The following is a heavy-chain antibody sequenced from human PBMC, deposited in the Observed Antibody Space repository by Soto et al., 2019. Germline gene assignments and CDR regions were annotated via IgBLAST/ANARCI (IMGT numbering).Heavy chain of an antibody. CDR3: ATEGDGSGSYYYGMDV. CDR2: IIPIFGTA. V-gene: IGHV1-69*12. D-gene: IGHD3-22*01. CDR1: GGTFSSYA. Sequence: QVQLVQSGAEVKKAGSSVKVSCKASGGTFSSYAITWVRQAPGQGLEWMGGIIPIFGTANYAQKFQGRVTITADESTSTAYMELSSLRSEDTAVYYCATEGDGSGSYYYGMDVWGQGTTVTVSS. J-gene: IGHJ6*02.